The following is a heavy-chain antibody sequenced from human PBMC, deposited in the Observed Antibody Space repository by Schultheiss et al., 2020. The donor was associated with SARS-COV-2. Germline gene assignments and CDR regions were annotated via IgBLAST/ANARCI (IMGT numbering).Heavy chain of an antibody. Sequence: SETLSLTCTVSGGSISSGDYYWSWIRQPAGKGLEWIGYIYYSGSTNYNPSLKSRVTISVDTSKNQFSLKLSSVTAADTAVYYCARGRRGMITFGGVIVNWFDPWGQGTLVTVSS. V-gene: IGHV4-61*10. CDR1: GGSISSGDYY. D-gene: IGHD3-16*02. CDR2: IYYSGST. CDR3: ARGRRGMITFGGVIVNWFDP. J-gene: IGHJ5*02.